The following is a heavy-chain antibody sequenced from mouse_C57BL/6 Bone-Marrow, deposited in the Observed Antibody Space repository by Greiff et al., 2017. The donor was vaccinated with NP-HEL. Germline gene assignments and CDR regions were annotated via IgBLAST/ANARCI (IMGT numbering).Heavy chain of an antibody. Sequence: VQLQQSGPELVKPGASVKISCKASGYAFSSSWMNWVKQRPGKGLEWIGRIYPGDGDTNYNGKFKGKATLTADKFSSTAYMQLSSLTSEDSAVYFCATRYFDVWGTGTTVTVSS. CDR2: IYPGDGDT. CDR1: GYAFSSSW. V-gene: IGHV1-82*01. CDR3: ATRYFDV. J-gene: IGHJ1*03.